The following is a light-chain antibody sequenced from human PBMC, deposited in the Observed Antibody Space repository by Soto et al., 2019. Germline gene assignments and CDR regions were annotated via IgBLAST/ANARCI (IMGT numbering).Light chain of an antibody. J-gene: IGKJ1*01. CDR2: WES. Sequence: DIVMTQSPDSLAVSLGERATINCKSSQTIFYTSNNAKFLAWYRQQPVEPPKLLIYWESTRETGVLDRFSGSVSETDFPLTIRSLQGEDVAVYHCQQYYDTPWTFGQGTKVEIK. CDR1: QTIFYTSNNAKF. V-gene: IGKV4-1*01. CDR3: QQYYDTPWT.